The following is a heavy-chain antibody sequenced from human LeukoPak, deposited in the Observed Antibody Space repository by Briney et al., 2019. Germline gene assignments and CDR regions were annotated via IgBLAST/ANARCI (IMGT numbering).Heavy chain of an antibody. D-gene: IGHD1-26*01. CDR1: GYTFTGYY. J-gene: IGHJ5*02. V-gene: IGHV1-2*02. Sequence: ALVKVSCKASGYTFTGYYMHWVRQAPGQGLEWMGWINPNSGGTNYAQKFQGRVTMTRDTSISTAYMELSRLRSDDTAVYYCARNTHKRSYEGPWGQGTLVTVSS. CDR2: INPNSGGT. CDR3: ARNTHKRSYEGP.